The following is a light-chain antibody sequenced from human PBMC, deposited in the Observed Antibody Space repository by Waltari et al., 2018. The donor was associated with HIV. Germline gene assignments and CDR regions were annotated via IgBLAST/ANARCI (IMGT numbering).Light chain of an antibody. CDR1: KLAAQF. CDR3: QAWNSRTAWVI. CDR2: QDN. Sequence: SYELTQAPSLSVSPGQTARSTCSGDKLAAQFASWYQQKPGQSPLLVIYQDNRRSSGIPDRFSGSHSGNAATLTISGTQAMDEADYFCQAWNSRTAWVIFGGGTKLTVV. J-gene: IGLJ2*01. V-gene: IGLV3-1*01.